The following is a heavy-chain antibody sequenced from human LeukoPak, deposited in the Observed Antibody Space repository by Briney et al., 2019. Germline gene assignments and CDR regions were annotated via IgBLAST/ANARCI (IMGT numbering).Heavy chain of an antibody. CDR1: GYTLTELS. CDR2: FDPEDGET. J-gene: IGHJ4*02. CDR3: ATGDTAMAYAFDY. V-gene: IGHV1-24*01. Sequence: ASVKVCCKVSGYTLTELSMHWVRQAPGKGLEWMGGFDPEDGETIYAQKFQGRVTMTEDTSTDTAYMELSSLRSEDTAAYYCATGDTAMAYAFDYWGQGTLVTVSS. D-gene: IGHD5-18*01.